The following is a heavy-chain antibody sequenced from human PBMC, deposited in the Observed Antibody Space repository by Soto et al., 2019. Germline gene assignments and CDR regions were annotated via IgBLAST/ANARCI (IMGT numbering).Heavy chain of an antibody. V-gene: IGHV3-23*01. CDR1: GFTFSTYA. CDR2: VSASGLNT. J-gene: IGHJ4*02. D-gene: IGHD1-1*01. CDR3: AKVRPRRTSGYFFDS. Sequence: EVQLLESGGKLVQPGGSLTLSCAASGFTFSTYAMAWVRQAPGKGLEWVSGVSASGLNTDYADPVKGRFYISRDNSKNTVSLHMNSLRAEDTALYYCAKVRPRRTSGYFFDSWGQGTPVTVSS.